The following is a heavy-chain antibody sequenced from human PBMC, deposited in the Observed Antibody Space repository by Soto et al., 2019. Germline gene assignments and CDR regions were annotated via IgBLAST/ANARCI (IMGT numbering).Heavy chain of an antibody. J-gene: IGHJ6*02. CDR2: INAGNGNT. V-gene: IGHV1-3*01. CDR3: ARRPRDDYDFWSGYPRDYGMDV. Sequence: GASVKVSCKASGYTFTSYAMHWVRQAPGQRLEWMAWINAGNGNTKYSQKFQGRVTITRDTSASTAYMELSSLRSEDTAVYYCARRPRDDYDFWSGYPRDYGMDVWGQGTTVTVSS. CDR1: GYTFTSYA. D-gene: IGHD3-3*01.